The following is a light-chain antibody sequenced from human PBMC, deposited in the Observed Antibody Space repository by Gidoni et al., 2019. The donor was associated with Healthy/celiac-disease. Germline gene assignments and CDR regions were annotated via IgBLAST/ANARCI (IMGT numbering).Light chain of an antibody. CDR1: KLGDKY. V-gene: IGLV3-1*01. CDR3: QAWDSSTVV. Sequence: SYELTQPPSVSVSPGQTASITCSGDKLGDKYACWYQQKPGQSPVLVIYQDSKLPSGIPERFSGSNSGNTATLTISETQAMDEADYYCQAWDSSTVVFGGGTKLTVL. J-gene: IGLJ2*01. CDR2: QDS.